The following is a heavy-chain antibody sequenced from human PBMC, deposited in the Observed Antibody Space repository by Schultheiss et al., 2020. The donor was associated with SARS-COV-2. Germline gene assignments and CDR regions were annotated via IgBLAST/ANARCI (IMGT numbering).Heavy chain of an antibody. D-gene: IGHD2-2*02. Sequence: GGSLRLSCAASGFTFSSYAMHWVRQAPGKGLEWVAVISYDGSNKYYADSVKGRFTISRDNSKNTLYLQMNSLRAEDTAVYYCARDRGYCSSTNCYTGPFDYWGQGTLVTVSS. CDR2: ISYDGSNK. CDR1: GFTFSSYA. CDR3: ARDRGYCSSTNCYTGPFDY. J-gene: IGHJ4*02. V-gene: IGHV3-30*04.